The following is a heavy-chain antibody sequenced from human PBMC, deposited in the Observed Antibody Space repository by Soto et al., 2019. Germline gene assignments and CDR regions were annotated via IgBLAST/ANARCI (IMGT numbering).Heavy chain of an antibody. J-gene: IGHJ6*02. V-gene: IGHV4-59*01. D-gene: IGHD4-17*01. CDR3: ARGETTFGMDV. Sequence: TSETLSLTCTVSGGSISSYYWSWIRQPPGKGLEWIGYIYYSGSTNYNPSLKSRVTISVDTSKNQFSLKLSSVTAADTAVYYCARGETTFGMDVWGQGTTVTVSS. CDR1: GGSISSYY. CDR2: IYYSGST.